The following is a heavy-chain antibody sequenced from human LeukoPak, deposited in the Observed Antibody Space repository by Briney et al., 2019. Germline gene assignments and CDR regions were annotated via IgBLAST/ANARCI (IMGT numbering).Heavy chain of an antibody. CDR3: ARDFRSGLQFLGVFDI. J-gene: IGHJ3*02. Sequence: SKTLSLTCIVSGGSISSSYWSWIRQPAGKRLEWIGRIYNSGTTDYNPSLKSRVTMSVDTSKNHFSLKLTSVSAADTAVYYCARDFRSGLQFLGVFDIWGQGTVVTVSS. CDR1: GGSISSSY. CDR2: IYNSGTT. D-gene: IGHD3-3*01. V-gene: IGHV4-4*07.